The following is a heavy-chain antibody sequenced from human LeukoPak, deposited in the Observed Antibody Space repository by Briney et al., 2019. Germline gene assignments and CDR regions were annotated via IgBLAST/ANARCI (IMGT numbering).Heavy chain of an antibody. D-gene: IGHD1-26*01. CDR2: IYYNGNT. CDR1: DGSINSYY. CDR3: ARGRSNYYGMDV. V-gene: IGHV4-59*01. J-gene: IGHJ6*02. Sequence: SETLSLTCSVSDGSINSYYWNWIRRPPGKGLEWLGYIYYNGNTNYSPSLKSRVTMSVDTSKNLFSLKVSSVTAADTAVYYCARGRSNYYGMDVWGQGTTVTVSS.